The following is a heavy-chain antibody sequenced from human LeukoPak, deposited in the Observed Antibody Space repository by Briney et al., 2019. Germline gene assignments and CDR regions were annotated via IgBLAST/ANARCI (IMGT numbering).Heavy chain of an antibody. J-gene: IGHJ4*02. CDR2: IYSGGRT. Sequence: GGSLRLSCAASGFTVSSNYMSWVRQAPGKGLEWVSVIYSGGRTCYADSVKDRFTISRDSSKNTLHLQMNSLRAEDTAVYYCAKRGREVLLWFGELFNWGQGTLVTVSS. V-gene: IGHV3-66*01. D-gene: IGHD3-10*01. CDR1: GFTVSSNY. CDR3: AKRGREVLLWFGELFN.